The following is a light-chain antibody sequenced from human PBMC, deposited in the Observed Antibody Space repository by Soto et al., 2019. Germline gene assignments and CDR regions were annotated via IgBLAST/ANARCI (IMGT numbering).Light chain of an antibody. CDR2: GAS. Sequence: EIVMTQSPATLSESVGERATLSCRASQSVSSKLAWYQQKPGQAPRLLIHGASTRATGIPARFSGSGSGTDFTLTISSLQSEDFAVYYCQQYINWPLTFGQGTRVDIK. CDR3: QQYINWPLT. CDR1: QSVSSK. J-gene: IGKJ5*01. V-gene: IGKV3-15*01.